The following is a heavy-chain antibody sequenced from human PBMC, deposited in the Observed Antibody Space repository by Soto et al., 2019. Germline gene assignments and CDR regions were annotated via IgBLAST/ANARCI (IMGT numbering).Heavy chain of an antibody. CDR2: IYYSGST. D-gene: IGHD3-10*01. Sequence: SETLSLTCTVSGGSISSSSYYWGWIRQPPGKGLEWIGSIYYSGSTYYNPSLKSRVTISVDTSKNQFSLKLSSVTAADTAVYYCARLGLAGTKPNHVYYGMDVWGHVPTVTVSS. J-gene: IGHJ6*02. CDR1: GGSISSSSYY. V-gene: IGHV4-39*01. CDR3: ARLGLAGTKPNHVYYGMDV.